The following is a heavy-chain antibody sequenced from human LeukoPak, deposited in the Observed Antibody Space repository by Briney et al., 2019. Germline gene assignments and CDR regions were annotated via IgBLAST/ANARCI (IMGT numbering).Heavy chain of an antibody. Sequence: GGSLRLSCAASGFTFSSYWTSWVRQAPGKGLEWVANIKEDGSEIHYVDSVKGRFTISRDNAKNSVYLQMNSLRAEDTSVYYCAREGSGRYVGTGAQSWGQGTLVTVSS. D-gene: IGHD6-19*01. V-gene: IGHV3-7*01. J-gene: IGHJ5*02. CDR1: GFTFSSYW. CDR2: IKEDGSEI. CDR3: AREGSGRYVGTGAQS.